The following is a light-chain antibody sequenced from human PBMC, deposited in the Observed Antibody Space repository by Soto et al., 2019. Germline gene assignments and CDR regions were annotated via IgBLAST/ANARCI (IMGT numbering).Light chain of an antibody. Sequence: EIVLTQAPGTLSLSPGERATLSCRASQSISSSYLAWYRQKPGQAPRLLIYGASSRATGMPDRFSGSGSGTDFTLTISRLEPEDFAVYFCQHYGSSPPYTFGQGTNLEIK. CDR1: QSISSSY. V-gene: IGKV3-20*01. CDR2: GAS. J-gene: IGKJ2*01. CDR3: QHYGSSPPYT.